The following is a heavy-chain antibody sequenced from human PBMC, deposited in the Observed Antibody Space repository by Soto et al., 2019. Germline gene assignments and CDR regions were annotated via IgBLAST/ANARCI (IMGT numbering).Heavy chain of an antibody. CDR3: ATSGSGGYYYYYGMDV. V-gene: IGHV1-69*12. CDR1: GGTFSSYA. Sequence: QVQLVQSGAEVKKPGSSVKVSCKASGGTFSSYAISWVRQAPGQGLEGMGGIIPIFGTANYAQKFQGRVTITADESTSTAYMALSSLRSEDTAVYYCATSGSGGYYYYYGMDVWGQGTTVTVSS. CDR2: IIPIFGTA. D-gene: IGHD3-10*01. J-gene: IGHJ6*02.